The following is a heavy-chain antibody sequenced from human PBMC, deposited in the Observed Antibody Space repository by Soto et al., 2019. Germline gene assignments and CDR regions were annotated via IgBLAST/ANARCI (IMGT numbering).Heavy chain of an antibody. D-gene: IGHD6-19*01. Sequence: QVQLVESGGGVVQPGRSLRLSCAASGFTFSNYGMHWVRQAPGKGLEWVAVIWSDGSNKNYVDSVKGRFTISRDNSKNTLYLQMNSLRAEDTAVYYCARGGDSSGWSYFDYWGQGTLVTVSS. CDR1: GFTFSNYG. J-gene: IGHJ4*02. CDR2: IWSDGSNK. V-gene: IGHV3-33*01. CDR3: ARGGDSSGWSYFDY.